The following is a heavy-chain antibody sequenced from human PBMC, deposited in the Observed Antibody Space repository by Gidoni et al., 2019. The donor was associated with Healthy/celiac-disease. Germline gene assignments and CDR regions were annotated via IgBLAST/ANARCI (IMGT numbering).Heavy chain of an antibody. D-gene: IGHD2-15*01. Sequence: QVQLVESGGGVVQPGRSLRLSCAASGFTFSSYGMHWVRQAPGKGLEWVAVISYDGSNKYYADSVKGRFTISRDNSKNTLYLQMNSLRAEDTAVYYCAKATVGYCSGGSCLIDYWGQGTLVTVSS. CDR1: GFTFSSYG. V-gene: IGHV3-30*18. CDR3: AKATVGYCSGGSCLIDY. J-gene: IGHJ4*02. CDR2: ISYDGSNK.